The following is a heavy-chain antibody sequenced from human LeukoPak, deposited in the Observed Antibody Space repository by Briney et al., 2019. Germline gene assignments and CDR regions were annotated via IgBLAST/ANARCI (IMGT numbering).Heavy chain of an antibody. J-gene: IGHJ6*02. V-gene: IGHV3-21*01. CDR3: ARAEGCSSTSCYYYYGMDV. CDR2: ISSSSSYI. Sequence: GGSLRLSCAASGFTFSSYSMNWVRQAPGKGLEWVSSISSSSSYIYYADSVKGRFTISRDNAKSSLYLQMNSLRAEDTAVYYCARAEGCSSTSCYYYYGMDVWGQGTTVTVSS. D-gene: IGHD2-2*01. CDR1: GFTFSSYS.